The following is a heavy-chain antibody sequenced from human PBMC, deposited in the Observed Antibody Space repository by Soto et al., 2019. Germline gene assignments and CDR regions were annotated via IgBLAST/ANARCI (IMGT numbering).Heavy chain of an antibody. D-gene: IGHD1-20*01. V-gene: IGHV3-15*01. CDR2: IKRRTERGTA. J-gene: IGHJ6*02. CDR1: GFTFTKAW. CDR3: TTALHFNGNEYLSGVDV. Sequence: PGGSLRLSCAASGFTFTKAWMNWVRQAPGKGREWVGRIKRRTERGTADYAAPVEGRFSISRDDSKDTVYLQLNNLKSEDTAVHYCTTALHFNGNEYLSGVDVGGQGTTVTVSS.